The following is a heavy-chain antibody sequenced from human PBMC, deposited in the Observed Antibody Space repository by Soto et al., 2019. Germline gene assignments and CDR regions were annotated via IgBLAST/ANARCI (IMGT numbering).Heavy chain of an antibody. V-gene: IGHV3-30*18. D-gene: IGHD3-10*01. J-gene: IGHJ4*02. CDR3: AKDTGADY. CDR1: GFTFSSYG. Sequence: QVQLVESGGGVVQPGRSLRLSCAASGFTFSSYGMYWVRQAPGKGLEWVARISYDGSDQFYGDSVKGRFTISRDKSKNTLYLQMNSLRSEDTAVYYCAKDTGADYWGQGTVVTVSA. CDR2: ISYDGSDQ.